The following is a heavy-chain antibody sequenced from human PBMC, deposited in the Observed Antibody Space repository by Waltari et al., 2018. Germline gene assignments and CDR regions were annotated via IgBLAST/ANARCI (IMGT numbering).Heavy chain of an antibody. J-gene: IGHJ5*02. V-gene: IGHV1-8*01. CDR2: KNPNRCKR. CDR3: ASLSCTSCYPLGWFDP. Sequence: QVQLVQSGAEVKKPGASVKVSCKASGYTFTGYDINWVRQATGQGLEWMGWKNPNRCKRGTDQKFQGIVTMTRNTSISTADIELSSLRSEDTAVYYCASLSCTSCYPLGWFDPCGQGTLVTVSS. D-gene: IGHD2-2*01. CDR1: GYTFTGYD.